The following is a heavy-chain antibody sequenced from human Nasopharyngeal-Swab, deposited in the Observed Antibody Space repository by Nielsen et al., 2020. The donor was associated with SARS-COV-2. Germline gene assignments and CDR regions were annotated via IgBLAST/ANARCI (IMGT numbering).Heavy chain of an antibody. D-gene: IGHD5-18*01. CDR1: DYSISSGYY. J-gene: IGHJ5*02. V-gene: IGHV4-38-2*02. CDR2: IYHGGST. CDR3: ARELSNTPKYNWFDP. Sequence: SETLSLTCTVSDYSISSGYYWAWIRQPPGKGLEWIGSIYHGGSTYYTPSLESRVTISVDTSNNHFSLKLTSVTAADTAVYYCARELSNTPKYNWFDPWGQGTLVTVSS.